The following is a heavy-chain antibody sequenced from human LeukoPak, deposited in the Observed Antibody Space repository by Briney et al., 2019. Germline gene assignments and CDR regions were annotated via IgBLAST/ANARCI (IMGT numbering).Heavy chain of an antibody. D-gene: IGHD2-21*02. Sequence: GGSLRLSCAASGFTFSSYAMHWVRQAPGKGLEWVAFIHYDGSNKYYADSVKGRFTISRDNSKNTLYLQMNSLRAEDTAVYYCARERVVTGDFDYWGQGTLVTVSS. CDR1: GFTFSSYA. CDR2: IHYDGSNK. V-gene: IGHV3-30*14. J-gene: IGHJ4*02. CDR3: ARERVVTGDFDY.